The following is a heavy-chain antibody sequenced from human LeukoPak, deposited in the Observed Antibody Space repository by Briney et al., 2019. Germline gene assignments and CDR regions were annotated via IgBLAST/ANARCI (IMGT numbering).Heavy chain of an antibody. J-gene: IGHJ4*02. V-gene: IGHV4-38-2*01. CDR3: ARLDCSSTSCYSGY. CDR2: IYHSGST. Sequence: SETLSLTCAVSGYSISSGYYWGWIRQPPGKGLEWIGSIYHSGSTYYNPSLKSRVTISVDTSKNQFSLKLSSVTAADTAVYYCARLDCSSTSCYSGYGGQGTLVTVSS. D-gene: IGHD2-2*02. CDR1: GYSISSGYY.